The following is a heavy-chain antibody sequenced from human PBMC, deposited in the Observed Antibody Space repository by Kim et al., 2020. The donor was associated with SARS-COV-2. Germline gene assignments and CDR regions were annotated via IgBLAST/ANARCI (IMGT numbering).Heavy chain of an antibody. CDR2: VWHDGSNE. V-gene: IGHV3-33*01. CDR1: GFTFSDNG. J-gene: IGHJ4*02. D-gene: IGHD1-1*01. CDR3: AGPWNSGY. Sequence: GRSLRLSCAASGFTFSDNGMHWVRLRPGKGLEWVAVVWHDGSNEYYADSVKGRFTISRDNSRNTLYLQMNDVRGEDTAIYYCAGPWNSGYWGQGTLVTVSS.